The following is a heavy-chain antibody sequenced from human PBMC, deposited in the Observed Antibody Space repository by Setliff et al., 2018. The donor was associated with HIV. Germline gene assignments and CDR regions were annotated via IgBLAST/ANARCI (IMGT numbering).Heavy chain of an antibody. CDR2: INHNGST. CDR3: ARGRDYTGSWFRPFYLDF. Sequence: SETLSLTCAVYGGSFSAYHWSWIRQTPGKGLEWLGEINHNGSTAYNLALESRVSMSIDTSKNQFSLKLTSVTAADTAIYYCARGRDYTGSWFRPFYLDFWGHGNLVTVSS. V-gene: IGHV4-34*01. D-gene: IGHD3-3*01. J-gene: IGHJ4*01. CDR1: GGSFSAYH.